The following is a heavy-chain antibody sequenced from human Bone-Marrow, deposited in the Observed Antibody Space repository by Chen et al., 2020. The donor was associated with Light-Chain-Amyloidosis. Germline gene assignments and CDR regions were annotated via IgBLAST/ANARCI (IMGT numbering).Heavy chain of an antibody. J-gene: IGHJ4*02. CDR1: GYTFTNYG. CDR3: ARTYDSSVDDSVYGYDY. V-gene: IGHV1-18*01. Sequence: VQLVQSGAEVKRPGASVKVSCKASGYTFTNYGINWVRQAPGQGLEWMGWISTYNGNTKYAQELQGRVTMTTDTSTNTAYMELRSLLSDDTAVYYCARTYDSSVDDSVYGYDYWGQGSQVTVSS. D-gene: IGHD3-22*01. CDR2: ISTYNGNT.